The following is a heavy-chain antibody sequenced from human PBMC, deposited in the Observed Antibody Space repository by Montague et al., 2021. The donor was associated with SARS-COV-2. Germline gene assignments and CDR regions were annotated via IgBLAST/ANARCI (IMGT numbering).Heavy chain of an antibody. CDR1: GDSITNTRYY. V-gene: IGHV4-39*01. D-gene: IGHD1/OR15-1a*01. Sequence: SETLSLTCNVSGDSITNTRYYWGWIRQAPGRPLEWIGSVYNNGITYYNPSPRSRVFISIDTSKNNLSLRLSSVADSDTALYFCAVEEQYHFDYWGRGSLVSIS. CDR3: AVEEQYHFDY. CDR2: VYNNGIT. J-gene: IGHJ4*02.